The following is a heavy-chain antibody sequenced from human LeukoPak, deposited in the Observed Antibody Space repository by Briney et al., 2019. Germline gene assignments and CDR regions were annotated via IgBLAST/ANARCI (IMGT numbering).Heavy chain of an antibody. V-gene: IGHV3-23*01. J-gene: IGHJ4*02. CDR3: AKEHMAAAVNYFDY. CDR1: GFTFSNYA. D-gene: IGHD2-21*01. CDR2: INPSSGST. Sequence: PGGSLRLSCAASGFTFSNYAMSWVRQAPGKGLEWVSSINPSSGSTYYADSVKGRFTISGDNSKNTLYLQMNSLRAEDTAVYYCAKEHMAAAVNYFDYWGQGTLVTVSS.